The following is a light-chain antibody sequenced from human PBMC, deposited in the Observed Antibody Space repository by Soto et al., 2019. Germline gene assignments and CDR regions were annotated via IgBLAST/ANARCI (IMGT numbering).Light chain of an antibody. V-gene: IGLV2-14*01. J-gene: IGLJ2*01. CDR3: SSYTTGHTLV. CDR1: SSDVGASDY. CDR2: EIS. Sequence: QSVLTQPASVSESPGQSITISCTGTSSDVGASDYVSWYQQHPGKAPQLIIYEISNRPSGVSNRFSGSKSGNTASLTISGLQAEDESDYYCSSYTTGHTLVFGGGTKLTVL.